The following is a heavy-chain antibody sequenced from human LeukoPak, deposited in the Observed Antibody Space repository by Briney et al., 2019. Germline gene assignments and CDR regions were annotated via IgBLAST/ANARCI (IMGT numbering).Heavy chain of an antibody. CDR2: IYYSGST. J-gene: IGHJ4*02. CDR3: ARQPERLYYYDSSGYYYEGYFDY. D-gene: IGHD3-22*01. V-gene: IGHV4-59*08. CDR1: GGSISSYY. Sequence: KPSETLSLTSTVSGGSISSYYWSWIRQPPGKGLEWIGYIYYSGSTNYNPSLKSRVTISVDTSKNQFSLKLSSVTAADTAVYYCARQPERLYYYDSSGYYYEGYFDYWGQGTLVTVSS.